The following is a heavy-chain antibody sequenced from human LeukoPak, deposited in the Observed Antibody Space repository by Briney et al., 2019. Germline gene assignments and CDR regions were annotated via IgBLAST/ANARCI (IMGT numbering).Heavy chain of an antibody. J-gene: IGHJ4*02. CDR2: IRYDGSNK. D-gene: IGHD1-26*01. CDR1: GFTFSSYG. CDR3: AKVRYMSGSYHYFDY. Sequence: PGGSLRLSCAASGFTFSSYGMHWVRQAPGKGLEWVAFIRYDGSNKYYADSVKGRFTISRDNSKNTLYLQMNSLRAEDTAVYYCAKVRYMSGSYHYFDYWGQGTLVTVSS. V-gene: IGHV3-30*02.